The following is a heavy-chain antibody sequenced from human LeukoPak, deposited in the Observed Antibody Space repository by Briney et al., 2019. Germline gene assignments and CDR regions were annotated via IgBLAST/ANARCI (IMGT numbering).Heavy chain of an antibody. Sequence: GASVKVSCKASGYMFTSYNMQWVRQATGQGLEWMGLVNGSGVNTRYAQKFRDRVTITSDTSTSTVYMELSSLTSDDTDVYYCAREQHNATDYWGLGTLVT. CDR1: GYMFTSYN. V-gene: IGHV1-46*03. CDR3: AREQHNATDY. D-gene: IGHD2-2*01. J-gene: IGHJ4*02. CDR2: VNGSGVNT.